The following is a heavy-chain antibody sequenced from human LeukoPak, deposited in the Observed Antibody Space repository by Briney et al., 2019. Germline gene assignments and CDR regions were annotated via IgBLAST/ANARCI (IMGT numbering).Heavy chain of an antibody. J-gene: IGHJ6*03. V-gene: IGHV3-21*01. D-gene: IGHD6-19*01. CDR3: ARDSSGWYWASGYYYYYYMDV. Sequence: PGGSLRLSCAASGFTFSSYSTNWVRQAPGKGLEWVSSISSSSSYIYYADSVRGRFTISRDNAKNSLYLQMNSLRAEDTAVYYCARDSSGWYWASGYYYYYYMDVWGKGTTVTVSS. CDR1: GFTFSSYS. CDR2: ISSSSSYI.